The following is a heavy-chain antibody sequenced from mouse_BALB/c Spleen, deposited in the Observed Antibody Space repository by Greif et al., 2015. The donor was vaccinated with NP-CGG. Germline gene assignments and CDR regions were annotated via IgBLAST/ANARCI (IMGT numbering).Heavy chain of an antibody. CDR2: INPSTGYT. J-gene: IGHJ2*01. V-gene: IGHV1-7*01. D-gene: IGHD2-3*01. CDR1: GYTFTSYW. Sequence: QVQLQQSGAELAKPGASVKMSCKASGYTFTSYWMHWVKQRPGQGLEWIGYINPSTGYTEYNQKFKDKATLTADKSSSTAYMQLSSLTSEDSAVYYCARSPYDGYWSSYYFDYWGQGTTLTVSS. CDR3: ARSPYDGYWSSYYFDY.